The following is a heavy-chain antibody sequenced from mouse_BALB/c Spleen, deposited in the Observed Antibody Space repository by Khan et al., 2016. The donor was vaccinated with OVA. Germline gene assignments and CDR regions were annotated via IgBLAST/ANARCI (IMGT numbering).Heavy chain of an antibody. D-gene: IGHD1-1*01. CDR2: IGPGSGST. Sequence: DLVKPGASVKLSCRASGYTFTSYWINWIKQRPGQGLEWIGCIGPGSGSTSYTEMFRGKALLTVDTSSSTAYIELSSLSSEDSAVCFCARSNYYGSGLYTVDYWGQGTSVTVSS. V-gene: IGHV1S41*01. J-gene: IGHJ4*01. CDR3: ARSNYYGSGLYTVDY. CDR1: GYTFTSYW.